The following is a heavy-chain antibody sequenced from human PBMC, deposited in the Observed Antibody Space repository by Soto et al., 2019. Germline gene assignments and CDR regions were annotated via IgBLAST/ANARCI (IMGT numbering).Heavy chain of an antibody. CDR1: GGSISSYY. CDR3: AREAITIVGEQRFGP. D-gene: IGHD3-3*01. CDR2: IYSSGST. V-gene: IGHV4-4*07. J-gene: IGHJ5*02. Sequence: SETLSLTCTVSGGSISSYYWSWIRQSAGKGLEWIGRIYSSGSTNYNPSLKSRVSMSVDTSKNQFSLKLSSVAAADTAVYYCAREAITIVGEQRFGPWGHGTLVTVSS.